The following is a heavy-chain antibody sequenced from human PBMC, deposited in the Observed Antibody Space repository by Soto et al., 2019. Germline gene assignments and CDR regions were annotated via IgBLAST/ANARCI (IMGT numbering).Heavy chain of an antibody. V-gene: IGHV1-46*01. J-gene: IGHJ4*02. D-gene: IGHD3-22*01. CDR3: ARGGGVYYDSSGYQGSFDY. CDR2: INPSGGST. Sequence: ASVKVSCKASGYTFTSCYMHWGRQAPGQGLEWMGIINPSGGSTSYAQKFQGRVTMTRDTSTSTVYMELSSLRSEDTAVYYCARGGGVYYDSSGYQGSFDYWGQGTLVTVSS. CDR1: GYTFTSCY.